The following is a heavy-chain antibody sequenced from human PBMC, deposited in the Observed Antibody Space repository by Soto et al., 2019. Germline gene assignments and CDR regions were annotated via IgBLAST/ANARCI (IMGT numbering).Heavy chain of an antibody. V-gene: IGHV3-64D*06. CDR2: ISSNVGST. J-gene: IGHJ4*02. Sequence: PVGSRRLSCSSCVFTFISYSIQWFLQAPGKGLEYVSAISSNVGSTYYAYSVKGIFTISRDNSKNTLYLQMSSLRAEDTAVYYCVQGTDHTDKDYCGKRHMVSVSS. CDR3: VQGTDHTDKDY. CDR1: VFTFISYS.